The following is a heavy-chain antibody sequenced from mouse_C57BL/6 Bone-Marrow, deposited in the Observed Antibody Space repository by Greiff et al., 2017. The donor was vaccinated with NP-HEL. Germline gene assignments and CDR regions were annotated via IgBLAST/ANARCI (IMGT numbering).Heavy chain of an antibody. D-gene: IGHD5-5*01. CDR2: IWSGGST. CDR3: ARIYLYYAMDY. J-gene: IGHJ4*01. V-gene: IGHV2-2*01. CDR1: GFSLTSYG. Sequence: VKVVESGPGLVQPSQSLSITCTVSGFSLTSYGVHWVRQSPGKGLEWLGVIWSGGSTDYNAAFISRLSISKDNSKSQVFFKMNSLQADDTAIYYCARIYLYYAMDYWGQGTSVTVSS.